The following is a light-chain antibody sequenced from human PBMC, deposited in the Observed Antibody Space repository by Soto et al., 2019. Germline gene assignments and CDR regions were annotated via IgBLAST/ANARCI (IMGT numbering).Light chain of an antibody. CDR3: QQYHDWPLT. CDR2: GAS. CDR1: PSVSTN. Sequence: EVMMTQSPATLSVSPGERATLSCRATPSVSTNLAWYRQRPGQAPKLLIYGASTRATGVPGTFSGSGSGTDFTLTISSLQSEDFAVYYCQQYHDWPLTFGQGTTLEIK. J-gene: IGKJ2*01. V-gene: IGKV3-15*01.